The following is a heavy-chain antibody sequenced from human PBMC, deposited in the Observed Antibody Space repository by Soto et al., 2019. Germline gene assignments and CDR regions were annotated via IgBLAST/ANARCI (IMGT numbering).Heavy chain of an antibody. J-gene: IGHJ4*02. V-gene: IGHV3-21*01. CDR2: ISTSSHYI. CDR3: ARVANYCSGASCLPF. Sequence: EVQLVESGGGLVKPGGSLRLSCAASGFTFNTYSIHWVRQAPGKGLEWVSSISTSSHYIYYADSVKGRFTISRDNARNSLFLQMNSLRAEDTAVYYCARVANYCSGASCLPFWGQGTLVTVSS. D-gene: IGHD2-15*01. CDR1: GFTFNTYS.